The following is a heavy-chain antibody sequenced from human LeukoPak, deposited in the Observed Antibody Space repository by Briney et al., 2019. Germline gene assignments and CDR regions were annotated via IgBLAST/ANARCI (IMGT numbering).Heavy chain of an antibody. Sequence: PGGSLRLSCAASGFTFSSYAMSWVRQAPGKGLEWVSAISGSGGSTYYADSVKGRFTISRDNSKNTLYLQMNSLRAEDTAVYYCAKDIAVAGTGWEFDYWGQGTLVTVSS. J-gene: IGHJ4*02. CDR1: GFTFSSYA. V-gene: IGHV3-23*01. CDR2: ISGSGGST. CDR3: AKDIAVAGTGWEFDY. D-gene: IGHD6-19*01.